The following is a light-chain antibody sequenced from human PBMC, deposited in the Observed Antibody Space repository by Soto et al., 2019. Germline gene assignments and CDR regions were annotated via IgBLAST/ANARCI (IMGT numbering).Light chain of an antibody. CDR3: QQYDDSPPWT. J-gene: IGKJ1*01. CDR1: QSVSTSY. V-gene: IGKV3-20*01. Sequence: EIVLTQSPGTLSLSPGERATLSCRARQSVSTSYLAWYQQKPGQAPRLLIYGASSRATGIPDRFSGSGSGTDFTLTISRLEPEDFAVYYCQQYDDSPPWTFGQGTRVEIK. CDR2: GAS.